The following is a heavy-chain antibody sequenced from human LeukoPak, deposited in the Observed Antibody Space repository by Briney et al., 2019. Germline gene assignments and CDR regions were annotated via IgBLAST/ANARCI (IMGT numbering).Heavy chain of an antibody. CDR2: IISDGSTT. Sequence: GGSQRLSCAASGFIFSDYAMLWLRQAPGKGLVWVSRIISDGSTTDYADSVKGRFTISRDNAKNTLYLQMNSLRDEDTAMYYCTRDRARAGGEILDYWGQGTLVTVSS. V-gene: IGHV3-74*01. CDR3: TRDRARAGGEILDY. CDR1: GFIFSDYA. J-gene: IGHJ4*02. D-gene: IGHD3-10*01.